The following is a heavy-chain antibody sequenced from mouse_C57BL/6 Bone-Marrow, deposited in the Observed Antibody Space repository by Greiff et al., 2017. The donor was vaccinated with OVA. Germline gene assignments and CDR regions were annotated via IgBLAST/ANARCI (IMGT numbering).Heavy chain of an antibody. V-gene: IGHV1-85*01. CDR3: ATRLLSTYYYAMDY. J-gene: IGHJ4*01. Sequence: QVQLKESGPELVKPGASVKLSCKASGYTFTSYDINWVKQRPGQGLEWIGWIYPRDGSTKYNEKLKGKATLTVYTSSITAYMKLHSLTSEDSAVYYCATRLLSTYYYAMDYWGQGTSVTVSS. CDR2: IYPRDGST. D-gene: IGHD2-1*01. CDR1: GYTFTSYD.